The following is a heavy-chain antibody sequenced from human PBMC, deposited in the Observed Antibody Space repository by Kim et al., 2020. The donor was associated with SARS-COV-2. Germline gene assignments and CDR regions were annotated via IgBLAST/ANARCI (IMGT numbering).Heavy chain of an antibody. D-gene: IGHD6-19*01. Sequence: SETLSLTCTVSGGSISSSSYYWGWIRQPPGKGLEWIGSIYYSGSTYYNPSLKSRVTISVDTSKNQFSLKLSSVTAADTAVYYCARHTRPSIYSSGWYYFDYWGQGTLVTVSS. V-gene: IGHV4-39*01. J-gene: IGHJ4*02. CDR3: ARHTRPSIYSSGWYYFDY. CDR1: GGSISSSSYY. CDR2: IYYSGST.